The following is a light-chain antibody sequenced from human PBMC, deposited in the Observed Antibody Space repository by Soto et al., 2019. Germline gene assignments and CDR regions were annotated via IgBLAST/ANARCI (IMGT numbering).Light chain of an antibody. J-gene: IGLJ1*01. Sequence: QSALTQPASVSGSPGQSITISCTGTSSDVGGYNFVSWYQHHPGKAPKLIIYDVSYRPSGVSNRFSVSKSGNTASLTISGPQAEDEADYYCTSYTSSFTYVFGTGTKVTVL. CDR1: SSDVGGYNF. CDR2: DVS. V-gene: IGLV2-14*03. CDR3: TSYTSSFTYV.